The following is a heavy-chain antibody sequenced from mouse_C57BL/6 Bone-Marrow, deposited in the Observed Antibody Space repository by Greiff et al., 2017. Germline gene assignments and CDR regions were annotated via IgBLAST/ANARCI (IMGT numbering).Heavy chain of an antibody. Sequence: QVQLQQSGAELVRPGTSVKMSCKASGYTFTNYWIGWAKQRPGHGLEWIGDIYPGGGYTNYNEKFKGKATLTADKSSSTAYMQFSSLTSEDSTIYYCARSLYYGSSYSWYFDVWGTGTTVTVSS. D-gene: IGHD1-1*01. CDR3: ARSLYYGSSYSWYFDV. V-gene: IGHV1-63*01. J-gene: IGHJ1*03. CDR1: GYTFTNYW. CDR2: IYPGGGYT.